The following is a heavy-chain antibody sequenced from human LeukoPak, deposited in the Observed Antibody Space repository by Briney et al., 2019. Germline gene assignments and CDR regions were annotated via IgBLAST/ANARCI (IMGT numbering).Heavy chain of an antibody. J-gene: IGHJ4*02. CDR3: IADREIFGRHYFDH. CDR2: LKSKGDGGTT. D-gene: IGHD2/OR15-2a*01. CDR1: GISFNNAW. Sequence: TGGSLRLSCAASGISFNNAWMNWVRQAPGKGVEWVGRLKSKGDGGTTDYAAPVRGRFTISRDDSENTLYLEMNSLKIEDTAVYYCIADREIFGRHYFDHWGQGTLVTVSS. V-gene: IGHV3-15*05.